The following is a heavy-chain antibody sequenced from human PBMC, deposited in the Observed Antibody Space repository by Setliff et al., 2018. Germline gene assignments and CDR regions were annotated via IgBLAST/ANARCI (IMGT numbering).Heavy chain of an antibody. J-gene: IGHJ6*02. V-gene: IGHV3-30*02. CDR1: KFTFSSYG. D-gene: IGHD3-10*01. CDR3: AKDFAGHFYGSGAYRNYGVDV. Sequence: PGGSLSLSCAGSKFTFSSYGMHWGRQVPGRGLEWLAYIQYDGSVQYYADSAKGRFTISRDNSKNTLFLQISSLRSDDTGVYFCAKDFAGHFYGSGAYRNYGVDVWGQGTTVTVSS. CDR2: IQYDGSVQ.